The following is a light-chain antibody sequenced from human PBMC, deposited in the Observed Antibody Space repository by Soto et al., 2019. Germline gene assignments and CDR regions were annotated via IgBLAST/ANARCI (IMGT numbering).Light chain of an antibody. CDR3: QQYNNWPPWT. Sequence: IVMTQSPATLSVAPRESVFVSCSASQSVRTNLAWFQQKPGQAPRLLIYDASSRATGIPARFSGSGSWTKLTLTISSLQPEDFAVYYCQQYNNWPPWTFGQGTKVEIK. J-gene: IGKJ1*01. V-gene: IGKV3D-15*01. CDR1: QSVRTN. CDR2: DAS.